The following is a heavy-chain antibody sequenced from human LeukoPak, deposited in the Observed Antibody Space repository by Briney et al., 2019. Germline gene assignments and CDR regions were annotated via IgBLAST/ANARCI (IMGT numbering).Heavy chain of an antibody. CDR2: IYYSGSA. CDR1: GGSISRYY. J-gene: IGHJ4*02. CDR3: ARDIYYEGSGYTFDY. D-gene: IGHD3-22*01. Sequence: SETLSLTCTVFGGSISRYYWRWIRQPPGKGLEWIGYIYYSGSANYNPSLKSRVTISVDTSKNQFSLNLSSVTAADTAMYYCARDIYYEGSGYTFDYWGQGTLVTVSS. V-gene: IGHV4-59*12.